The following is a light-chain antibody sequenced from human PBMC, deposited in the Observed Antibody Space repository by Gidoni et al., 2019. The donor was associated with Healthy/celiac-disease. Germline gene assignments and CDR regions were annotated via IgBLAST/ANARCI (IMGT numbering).Light chain of an antibody. Sequence: ELVMPQSPATLSVSPGERATLSCRASQSVSSNLAWYQQKPGQAPRLLIYGASTRATGIPARFSGSGSGTEFTLTISSLQSEDFAVYYCQQYNNWLTFGGGTKVEIK. J-gene: IGKJ4*01. CDR1: QSVSSN. V-gene: IGKV3-15*01. CDR3: QQYNNWLT. CDR2: GAS.